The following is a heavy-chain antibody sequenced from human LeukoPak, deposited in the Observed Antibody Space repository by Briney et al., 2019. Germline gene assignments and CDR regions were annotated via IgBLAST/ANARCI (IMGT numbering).Heavy chain of an antibody. V-gene: IGHV1-2*02. CDR2: INPNSGAT. CDR3: TREDW. D-gene: IGHD3/OR15-3a*01. Sequence: ASVRVSCKASGYTLTGHYIFWVRQAPGQGLEWMGWINPNSGATNYAQKFQGRVTMTRDTSINTAYMELSSLILDDTAVYFCTREDWWGQGTPVTVSS. CDR1: GYTLTGHY. J-gene: IGHJ4*02.